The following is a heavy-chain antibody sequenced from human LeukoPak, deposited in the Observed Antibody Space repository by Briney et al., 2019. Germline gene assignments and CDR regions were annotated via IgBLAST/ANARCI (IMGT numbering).Heavy chain of an antibody. Sequence: SETLSLTCTVSGGSISSYYWSWIRQPPGKGLEWIGYLYYRGSTNYNPSLKSRVTISVDTSKNQFSLNLSSVTAADTAVYYCARIAYCGGDCRRTGAFDIWGQGTMVTVSS. CDR2: LYYRGST. D-gene: IGHD2-21*02. CDR1: GGSISSYY. V-gene: IGHV4-59*01. CDR3: ARIAYCGGDCRRTGAFDI. J-gene: IGHJ3*02.